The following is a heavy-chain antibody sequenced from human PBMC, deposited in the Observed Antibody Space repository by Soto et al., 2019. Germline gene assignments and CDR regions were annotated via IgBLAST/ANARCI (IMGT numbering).Heavy chain of an antibody. CDR1: GVSINSANW. D-gene: IGHD2-15*01. V-gene: IGHV4-4*02. Sequence: QMQLQESGPGLVKPSGTLSLTCTVSGVSINSANWWTWVRQSPGKGLEWIGEIYHSGSTNFNPSLKSRVTISVDNAKNQLYLQLTSVTAADTAVYYCARYCDGGSCYLGGFDIWGQGTMVTVSS. J-gene: IGHJ3*02. CDR3: ARYCDGGSCYLGGFDI. CDR2: IYHSGST.